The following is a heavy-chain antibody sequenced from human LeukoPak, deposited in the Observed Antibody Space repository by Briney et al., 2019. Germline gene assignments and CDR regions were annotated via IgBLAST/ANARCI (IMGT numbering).Heavy chain of an antibody. CDR1: GFSLSAYW. CDR2: INRDGSQR. CDR3: ARDSTYSSGSRFYDRFDY. D-gene: IGHD2-15*01. J-gene: IGHJ4*02. Sequence: GGSLRLSCAASGFSLSAYWMTWVRQAPGKGLEWVANINRDGSQRNHVDSVKGRFTISRDNAKNSLYLQMDSLTAEDTAVYCCARDSTYSSGSRFYDRFDYWGQGTLVTVSS. V-gene: IGHV3-7*03.